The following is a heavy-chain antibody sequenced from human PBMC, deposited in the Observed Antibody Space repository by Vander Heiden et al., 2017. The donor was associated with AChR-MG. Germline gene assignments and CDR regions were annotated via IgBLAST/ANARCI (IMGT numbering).Heavy chain of an antibody. J-gene: IGHJ4*02. D-gene: IGHD2-21*01. CDR2: VYFSGIT. CDR3: ARAATTVSGILFDY. V-gene: IGHV4-4*07. CDR1: GGSITNYY. Sequence: QVQLQESGPGLVQPAKTLSLTCTVSGGSITNYYWSWIRQAAGKGLEWVGRVYFSGITYYNPSFESRVTMSVDTSKNQFSLRLSSVTAADTAIYYCARAATTVSGILFDYWGQGALVTVSS.